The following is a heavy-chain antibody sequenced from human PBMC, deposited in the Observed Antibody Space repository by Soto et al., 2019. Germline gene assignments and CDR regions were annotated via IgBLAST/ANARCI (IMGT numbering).Heavy chain of an antibody. V-gene: IGHV3-7*03. CDR2: IKHDTSEA. Sequence: GSLRLSCAASGFKFSDYWMSWVRQAPGKGLEWVGNIKHDTSEAHYADSVKGRYTITRDNIKNFLFLQMNGLRSDDTASYYCARDGLLFSGPYRPSRFDYWGLGTLVTVSS. CDR1: GFKFSDYW. J-gene: IGHJ4*02. D-gene: IGHD3-16*02. CDR3: ARDGLLFSGPYRPSRFDY.